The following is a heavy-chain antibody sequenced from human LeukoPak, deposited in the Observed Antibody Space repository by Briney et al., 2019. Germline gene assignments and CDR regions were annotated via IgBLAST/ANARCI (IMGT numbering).Heavy chain of an antibody. J-gene: IGHJ3*02. CDR1: GFTFDDYA. Sequence: PGGSLRLSCAASGFTFDDYAMHWVRQAPGKGLEGVSGISWNSGSIVYADSVKGRFTISRDNAKNSLYLQMNSLRAEDMALYYCAKSDMKLRDAFDIWGQGTMVTVSS. D-gene: IGHD4-23*01. CDR3: AKSDMKLRDAFDI. CDR2: ISWNSGSI. V-gene: IGHV3-9*03.